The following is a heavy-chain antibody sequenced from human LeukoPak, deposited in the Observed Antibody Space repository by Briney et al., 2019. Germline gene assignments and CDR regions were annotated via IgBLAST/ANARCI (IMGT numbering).Heavy chain of an antibody. J-gene: IGHJ4*02. CDR2: INWNGGST. CDR3: ARGRGYSYGKGFDY. V-gene: IGHV3-20*04. Sequence: GGSLRLSCAASGFTFDDYGMSWVRQAPGKGLEWVSGINWNGGSTGYADSVKGRFTISRGNAKNSLYLQMNSLRAEDTALYYCARGRGYSYGKGFDYWGQGTLVTVSS. D-gene: IGHD5-18*01. CDR1: GFTFDDYG.